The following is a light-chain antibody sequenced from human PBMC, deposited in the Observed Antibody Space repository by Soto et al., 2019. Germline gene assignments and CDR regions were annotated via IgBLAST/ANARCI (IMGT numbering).Light chain of an antibody. CDR2: EVN. J-gene: IGLJ2*01. CDR1: SSDVGGYNF. V-gene: IGLV2-14*01. Sequence: QSALTQPRSVSGSPGQSVSISCTGTSSDVGGYNFVSWYQQYPGKAPKLMIYEVNNRPSEVSSRFSGSKYANTASLTISGLQAEDEADYYCSSYSNTATLVVFGGGTQLTVL. CDR3: SSYSNTATLVV.